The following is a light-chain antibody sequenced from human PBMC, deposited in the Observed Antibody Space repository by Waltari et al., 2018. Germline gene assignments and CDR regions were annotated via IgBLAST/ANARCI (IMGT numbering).Light chain of an antibody. V-gene: IGLV2-14*01. J-gene: IGLJ2*01. CDR3: SSYTSSSIYVV. Sequence: ALTQSDSVAESPEQSITIPFTRTSSDRRLVTDVSRYQQHPGTAPKLMIYEVSNRPSGVSNRFSGSKSGNTASLTICGLQAEDEADYYCSSYTSSSIYVVFGGGTKLTVL. CDR2: EVS. CDR1: SSDRRLVTD.